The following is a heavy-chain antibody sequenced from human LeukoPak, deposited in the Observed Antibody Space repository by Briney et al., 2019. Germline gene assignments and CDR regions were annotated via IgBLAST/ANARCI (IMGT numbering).Heavy chain of an antibody. CDR3: ARDLPIPASTPFLDAFDI. CDR1: GFTFTSSA. CDR2: IVVGSGNT. J-gene: IGHJ3*02. V-gene: IGHV1-58*01. Sequence: SVKVSCKASGFTFTSSAVQWVRQARGQRLEWIGWIVVGSGNTNYAQKFQERVTITRDMSTSTAYMELSSLRSEDTAVYYCARDLPIPASTPFLDAFDIWGQGTMVTVSS. D-gene: IGHD4-23*01.